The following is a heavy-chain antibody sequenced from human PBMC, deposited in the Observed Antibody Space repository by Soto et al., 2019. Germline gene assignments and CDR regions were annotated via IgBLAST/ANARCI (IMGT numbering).Heavy chain of an antibody. J-gene: IGHJ5*02. V-gene: IGHV3-7*01. CDR3: ARDGTGGDWNTDL. CDR1: GFTFRDYW. D-gene: IGHD2-21*02. Sequence: EVQLVESGGTLVQPGESLRLSCAASGFTFRDYWMSWVRQAPGKGLEWVANIDKDGSEKYYVDSVKGRFIVSRDNAKNSLYLQMNSLRAEDTAVYHWARDGTGGDWNTDLWGQGTLVTVSS. CDR2: IDKDGSEK.